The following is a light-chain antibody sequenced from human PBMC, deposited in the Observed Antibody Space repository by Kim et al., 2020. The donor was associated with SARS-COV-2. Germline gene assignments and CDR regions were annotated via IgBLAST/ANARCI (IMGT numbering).Light chain of an antibody. Sequence: QSALTQPHSVSGSPGQSVTISCTGTSSDVGGYNYVSWYQQHPGKAPKLMIYDVTERPSGVPDRFSASKSGNTASLTISGLQAEDEADYYCCSYAGSPPYVFGTGTKVTFL. J-gene: IGLJ1*01. CDR3: CSYAGSPPYV. V-gene: IGLV2-11*01. CDR2: DVT. CDR1: SSDVGGYNY.